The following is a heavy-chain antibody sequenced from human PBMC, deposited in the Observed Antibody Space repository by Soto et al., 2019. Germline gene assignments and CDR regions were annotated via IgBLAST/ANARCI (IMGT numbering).Heavy chain of an antibody. CDR2: INYRGSS. D-gene: IGHD3-3*02. J-gene: IGHJ6*02. V-gene: IGHV4-34*01. Sequence: SETLSLTCAVYGGSLTGYYWTWIRQTPGKGLEWIGEINYRGSSYYNPSLESRISMAVDTSKNQFSLKLRSVTAADTAVYFCVRGQPHRITIFEVVIRSYDYGMDVWGQGTTVT. CDR3: VRGQPHRITIFEVVIRSYDYGMDV. CDR1: GGSLTGYY.